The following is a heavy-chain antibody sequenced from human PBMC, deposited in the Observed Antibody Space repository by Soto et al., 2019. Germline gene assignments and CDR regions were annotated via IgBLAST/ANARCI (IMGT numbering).Heavy chain of an antibody. CDR3: ARDPLGRYSSSWYGRPPVHYYYYMDV. CDR2: ISSSGSTI. D-gene: IGHD6-13*01. Sequence: GGSLRLSCAASGFTFSDYYMSWIRQAPGKGLEWVSYISSSGSTIYYADSVKGRFTISRDNAKNSLYLQMNSLRAEDTAVYYCARDPLGRYSSSWYGRPPVHYYYYMDVWGKGTTVTVSS. J-gene: IGHJ6*03. CDR1: GFTFSDYY. V-gene: IGHV3-11*01.